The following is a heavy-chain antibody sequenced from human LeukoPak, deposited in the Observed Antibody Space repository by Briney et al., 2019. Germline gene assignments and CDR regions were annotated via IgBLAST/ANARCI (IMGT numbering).Heavy chain of an antibody. D-gene: IGHD1-14*01. J-gene: IGHJ5*02. CDR1: GGSISSYY. Sequence: SETLSLTCTVSGGSISSYYWSWIRQPAGKVLEWIGHIYTSGSTSYNPSLKSRVTMSVDRSKNQFSLKLSSVTAADTAVYYCARGTSVSGYDPWGQGTLVTVSS. CDR2: IYTSGST. V-gene: IGHV4-4*07. CDR3: ARGTSVSGYDP.